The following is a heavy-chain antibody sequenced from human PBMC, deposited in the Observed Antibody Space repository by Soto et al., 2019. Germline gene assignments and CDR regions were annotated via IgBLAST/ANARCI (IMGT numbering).Heavy chain of an antibody. Sequence: GVLRLSCTGSGFTCGDFGMSGFRQAPGKGLEWLSFIRSKGYGGKTESAASVRGRFITSRDDSKSIAYLQMNSLKTEDTAVYYCASFTSWPQEYYYGMDVWGQGTTVTVSS. CDR2: IRSKGYGGKT. CDR3: ASFTSWPQEYYYGMDV. V-gene: IGHV3-49*03. D-gene: IGHD2-2*01. CDR1: GFTCGDFG. J-gene: IGHJ6*02.